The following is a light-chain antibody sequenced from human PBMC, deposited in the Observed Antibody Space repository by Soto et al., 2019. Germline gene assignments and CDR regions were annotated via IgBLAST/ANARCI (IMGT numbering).Light chain of an antibody. CDR2: AAS. CDR3: QQSFSTPPT. CDR1: QSVNNY. J-gene: IGKJ4*01. V-gene: IGKV1-39*01. Sequence: DSQMTQSPSSLYSSLGDRVTITCRASQSVNNYLNWYQQRPGKAPTLLIYAASNLQTGVPSRFSGSGYGTDFTLTVSSLQPEDFATYYCQQSFSTPPTFGGGTRVEVK.